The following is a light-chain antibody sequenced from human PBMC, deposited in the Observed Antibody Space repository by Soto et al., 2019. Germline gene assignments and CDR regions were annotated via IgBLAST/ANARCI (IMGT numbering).Light chain of an antibody. CDR1: HSVSSSY. Sequence: EIVLTQSPGTLSLSPGERATLSCRASHSVSSSYLAWYQQKPGQAPRLLIYGASRRANGIPDRFSGSGSGTDFPITISRLEPEDFAVYYCQQYGSSPPITFGQGTRLEIK. CDR3: QQYGSSPPIT. CDR2: GAS. V-gene: IGKV3-20*01. J-gene: IGKJ5*01.